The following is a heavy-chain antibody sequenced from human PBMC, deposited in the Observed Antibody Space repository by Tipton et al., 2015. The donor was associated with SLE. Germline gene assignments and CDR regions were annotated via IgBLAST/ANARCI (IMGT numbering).Heavy chain of an antibody. V-gene: IGHV3-7*01. Sequence: SLRLSCAASGFTFSSYWMSWVRQAPGKLLEWVANIKQDGSEKYYVDSVKGRFTISRDNAKNSLYLQMNSLRAEDTAVYYCARDVMSDYIWGSYRTSGMDVWGQGTTVTVSS. CDR2: IKQDGSEK. J-gene: IGHJ6*02. CDR3: ARDVMSDYIWGSYRTSGMDV. CDR1: GFTFSSYW. D-gene: IGHD3-16*02.